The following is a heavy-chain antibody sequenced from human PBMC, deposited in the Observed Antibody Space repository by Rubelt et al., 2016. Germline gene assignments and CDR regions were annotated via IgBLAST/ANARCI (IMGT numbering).Heavy chain of an antibody. V-gene: IGHV3-9*01. D-gene: IGHD1-7*01. J-gene: IGHJ4*02. CDR3: ARSWNYALDY. CDR2: ISWDSSSI. Sequence: EVQLLESGGGLVQPGGSLRLSCAASGFTFDDYAMHWVRQAPGKGLEWVSGISWDSSSIDYADSVKGRFTISRDNAKNSLDLQMNSLRAEDTALYYCARSWNYALDYWGQGTLVTVSS. CDR1: GFTFDDYA.